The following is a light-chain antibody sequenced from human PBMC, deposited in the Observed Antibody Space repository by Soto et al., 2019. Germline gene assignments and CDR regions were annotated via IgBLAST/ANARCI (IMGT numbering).Light chain of an antibody. CDR1: QSVSSN. CDR3: QQYNNWPPWT. V-gene: IGKV3-15*01. CDR2: GAS. J-gene: IGKJ1*01. Sequence: EIVMTQSPATLSVSPGERATLSCRASQSVSSNLASYQQKPGQPPRLLIYGASTRATGIPARFSGSGSGTEFTLTISSLQSEDFAVYYCQQYNNWPPWTFGQGTKVEIK.